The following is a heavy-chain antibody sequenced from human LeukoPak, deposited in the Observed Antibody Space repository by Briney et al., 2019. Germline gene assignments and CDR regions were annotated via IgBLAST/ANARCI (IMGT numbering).Heavy chain of an antibody. Sequence: SVKVSCKASGGTFSSYAISWVRQAPGQGLEWMGRIIPILGIANYAQKFQGRVTITADKSTSTAYMELSSLRSEDTAVYYCARGTYYYGSGSYYPDYWGQGTLVTVSS. CDR2: IIPILGIA. D-gene: IGHD3-10*01. CDR3: ARGTYYYGSGSYYPDY. J-gene: IGHJ4*02. V-gene: IGHV1-69*04. CDR1: GGTFSSYA.